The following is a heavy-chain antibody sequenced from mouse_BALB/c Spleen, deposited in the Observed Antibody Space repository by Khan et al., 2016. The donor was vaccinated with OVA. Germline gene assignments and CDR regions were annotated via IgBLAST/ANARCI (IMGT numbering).Heavy chain of an antibody. V-gene: IGHV5-9-3*01. CDR3: ARPHITTVVATSYWFFDV. D-gene: IGHD1-1*01. J-gene: IGHJ1*01. Sequence: EVELVESGGGLVQPGGSLKLSCAASGFTFSSYAMSWVRQTPEQRLEWVATISSGGNYTYYPDSVKGRFTFSRDNAKSTLYLQMSSLRSEDTAMFYCARPHITTVVATSYWFFDVWGAGTTVTVSS. CDR2: ISSGGNYT. CDR1: GFTFSSYA.